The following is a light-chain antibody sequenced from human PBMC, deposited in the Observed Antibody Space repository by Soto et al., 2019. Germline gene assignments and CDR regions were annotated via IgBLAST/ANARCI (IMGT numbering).Light chain of an antibody. J-gene: IGKJ5*01. CDR2: GAS. Sequence: DIVMTQSPATLSVSPGERATLSCRASQSFSNNLAWYQQKPGQAPRLLIYGASTRATGIPARFSGSGFGTEFSLTISSLQPDDFATYYCQQYDSFSSTFGQGTRLEI. V-gene: IGKV3-15*01. CDR1: QSFSNN. CDR3: QQYDSFSST.